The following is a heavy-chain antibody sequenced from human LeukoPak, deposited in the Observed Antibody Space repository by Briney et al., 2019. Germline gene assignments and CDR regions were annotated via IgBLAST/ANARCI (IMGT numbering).Heavy chain of an antibody. CDR3: GRDKAGGAIWFDP. CDR2: IKQDGSEE. J-gene: IGHJ5*02. CDR1: GFTSSSYW. Sequence: PGGSLRLSCAASGFTSSSYWMSWVRQAPGKGLEWVANIKQDGSEEYYVDPVKGRFTISRDNAKNSVYLQMNSLRVEDTAVYYCGRDKAGGAIWFDPWGQGTLVIVSS. V-gene: IGHV3-7*01. D-gene: IGHD3-16*01.